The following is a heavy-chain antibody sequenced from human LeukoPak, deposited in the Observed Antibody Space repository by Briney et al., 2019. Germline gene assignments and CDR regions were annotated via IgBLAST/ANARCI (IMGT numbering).Heavy chain of an antibody. D-gene: IGHD2/OR15-2a*01. V-gene: IGHV3-66*01. J-gene: IGHJ4*02. CDR1: GFTVSSNY. Sequence: GGSLRLSCAASGFTVSSNYMNWVRQAPGKGLEWVSAIYSGGSTYYTDSVKGRFTISRDNSKNTLYLQMNSLRAEDTAVYYCARDYLLDYWGQGTLVTVSS. CDR2: IYSGGST. CDR3: ARDYLLDY.